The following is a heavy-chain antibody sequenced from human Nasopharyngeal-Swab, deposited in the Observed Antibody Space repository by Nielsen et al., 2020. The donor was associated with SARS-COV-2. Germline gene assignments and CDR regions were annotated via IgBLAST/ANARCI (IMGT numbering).Heavy chain of an antibody. CDR2: VSTGGDYI. CDR3: ARERSGFGFDF. Sequence: GESLKISCAASGFTFRFYTMRWVRQAPGKGLEWVSSVSTGGDYIHYADLVQGRFAISRDNAKNSLYLQMNSLRAEDTAIYYCARERSGFGFDFWGQGALVTVSP. J-gene: IGHJ4*02. CDR1: GFTFRFYT. D-gene: IGHD3-3*01. V-gene: IGHV3-21*01.